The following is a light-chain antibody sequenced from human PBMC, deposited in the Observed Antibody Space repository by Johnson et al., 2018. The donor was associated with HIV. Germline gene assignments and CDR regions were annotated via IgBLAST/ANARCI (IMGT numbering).Light chain of an antibody. Sequence: HSVLTQPPSVSAAPGQKVTISCSGSSSNIGNNYVSWYQQLPGTAPKLLIYETNKRPSGIPDRFSGSKSGTSATLGITGLQTGDEADYYCAAWDDSLNGPIFGTGTEVAVL. J-gene: IGLJ1*01. V-gene: IGLV1-51*02. CDR2: ETN. CDR1: SSNIGNNY. CDR3: AAWDDSLNGPI.